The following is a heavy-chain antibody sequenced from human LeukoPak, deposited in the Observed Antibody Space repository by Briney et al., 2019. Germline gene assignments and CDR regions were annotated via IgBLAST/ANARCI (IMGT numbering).Heavy chain of an antibody. CDR2: IWYDGSDK. J-gene: IGHJ6*03. D-gene: IGHD5-24*01. CDR1: GFTFSSYG. V-gene: IGHV3-33*01. CDR3: ARGRPAPYYYYYYMDV. Sequence: GGSLRLSCAASGFTFSSYGMQWVRQAPGKGLEWVAFIWYDGSDKYYADSVKGRFTISRDNSKNTLYLQMSSLRAEDPAVYYCARGRPAPYYYYYYMDVWGKGTTVTVSS.